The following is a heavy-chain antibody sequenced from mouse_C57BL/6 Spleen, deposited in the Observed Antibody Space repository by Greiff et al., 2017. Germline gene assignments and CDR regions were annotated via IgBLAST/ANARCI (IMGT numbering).Heavy chain of an antibody. CDR1: VFNIQDSY. CDR2: FVPAVGVT. Sequence: VQLQQSGAELVKPGASVKLSCTASVFNIQDSYMHWVKQRTEQGLVWIGRFVPAVGVTKYAPQFQGKATITADTSSHTAYLQLGSLTSEDTAVYYCAIIYYCNYLGFDYWGQGTTLTVSS. D-gene: IGHD2-1*01. J-gene: IGHJ2*01. V-gene: IGHV14-2*01. CDR3: AIIYYCNYLGFDY.